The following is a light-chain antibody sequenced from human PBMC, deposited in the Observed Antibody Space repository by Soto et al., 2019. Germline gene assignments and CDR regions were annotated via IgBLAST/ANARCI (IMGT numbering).Light chain of an antibody. CDR2: AAS. J-gene: IGKJ4*01. Sequence: DIQMTQSPSSVSASVGDRVTITCRASQDISSWVAWYQQKPGKAPKLLISAASSLQSGVPRRFSGSGSGTDFTLVISSLQAEDFATYLCQQGDSFPFTFGGGTKVEIK. CDR3: QQGDSFPFT. V-gene: IGKV1-12*01. CDR1: QDISSW.